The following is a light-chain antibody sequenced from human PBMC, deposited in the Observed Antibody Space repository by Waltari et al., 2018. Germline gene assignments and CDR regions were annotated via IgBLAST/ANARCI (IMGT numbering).Light chain of an antibody. J-gene: IGKJ5*01. CDR3: QQYNNWPVT. CDR2: GAS. V-gene: IGKV3-15*01. Sequence: EKVMTQAPATLSVSPGERATLSGRASQGISSNLAWYQQKPGQAPRRLIYGASTRASGSPARVSASVSGTEFTLTISSMQSEEFAVYYCQQYNNWPVTFGQGTRLEI. CDR1: QGISSN.